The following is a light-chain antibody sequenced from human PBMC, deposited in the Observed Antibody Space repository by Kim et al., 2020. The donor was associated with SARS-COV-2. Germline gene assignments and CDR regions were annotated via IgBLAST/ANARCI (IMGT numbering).Light chain of an antibody. CDR1: QGVNTY. J-gene: IGKJ4*01. CDR2: DAS. V-gene: IGKV3-11*01. Sequence: PGDRATLSCRASQGVNTYLAWYQQKPGQAPRLLIYDASNRATGIPDRFSGSGSGTDFTLTISSLESEDFAIYYCQQRSNWPPALTFGGGTKVDIK. CDR3: QQRSNWPPALT.